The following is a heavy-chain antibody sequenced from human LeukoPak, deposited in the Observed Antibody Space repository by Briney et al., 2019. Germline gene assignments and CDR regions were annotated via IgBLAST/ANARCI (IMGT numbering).Heavy chain of an antibody. Sequence: PGGSLRLSCAASGFTFSSYAMSWVRQAPGKGLEWVSAISGSGGSTYYADSVKGRFTISRDNSKNTLYLQMNSLRAEDTAVYYCAKNPSERIQLWWRYFDYWGQGTLVTVSS. D-gene: IGHD5-18*01. J-gene: IGHJ4*02. CDR2: ISGSGGST. CDR3: AKNPSERIQLWWRYFDY. V-gene: IGHV3-23*01. CDR1: GFTFSSYA.